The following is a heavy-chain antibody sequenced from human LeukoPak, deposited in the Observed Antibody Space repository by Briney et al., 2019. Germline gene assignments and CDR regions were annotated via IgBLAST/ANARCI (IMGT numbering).Heavy chain of an antibody. CDR1: EYIFTTYW. CDR2: IYPGGSDT. CDR3: ARVRYSTTWHRAFFDY. Sequence: GESLKISCKGSEYIFTTYWIAWVRQTPGRGLEWMGIIYPGGSDTRYSPSFQGQVTISGDKSISTAYLQWSSLKASDSAMYYCARVRYSTTWHRAFFDYWGQGTLVTVSS. D-gene: IGHD1-1*01. J-gene: IGHJ4*02. V-gene: IGHV5-51*01.